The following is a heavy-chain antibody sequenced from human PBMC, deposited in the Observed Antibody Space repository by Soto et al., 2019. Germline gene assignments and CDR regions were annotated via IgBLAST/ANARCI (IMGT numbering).Heavy chain of an antibody. V-gene: IGHV1-69*13. CDR1: GGTFSSYA. CDR3: ARFGSDFWGGTMDV. J-gene: IGHJ6*02. Sequence: ASVKVSCKASGGTFSSYAISWVRQAPGQGLEWMGGIIPIFGTANYAQKFQGRVTITADESTSTAYMELSSLRSEDTAVYYCARFGSDFWGGTMDVWGQGTTVTVSS. D-gene: IGHD3-3*01. CDR2: IIPIFGTA.